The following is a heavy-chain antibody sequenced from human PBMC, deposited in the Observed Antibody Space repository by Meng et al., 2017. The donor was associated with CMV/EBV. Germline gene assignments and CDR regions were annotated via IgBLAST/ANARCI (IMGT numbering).Heavy chain of an antibody. D-gene: IGHD6-19*01. CDR3: ARGRGSIAVAGSFDPHRGGYFDY. J-gene: IGHJ4*02. CDR1: Y. Sequence: YGSWIRRPPGRGMEWIREINHHESTSYNPSLKSRVTISVDTSKNQFSLKLSSVTAADTAVYYCARGRGSIAVAGSFDPHRGGYFDYWGQGTLVTVSS. CDR2: INHHEST. V-gene: IGHV4-34*01.